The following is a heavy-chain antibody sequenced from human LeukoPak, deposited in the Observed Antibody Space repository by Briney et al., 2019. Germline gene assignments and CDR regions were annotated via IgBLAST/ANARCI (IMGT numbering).Heavy chain of an antibody. D-gene: IGHD2-2*02. J-gene: IGHJ4*02. CDR3: ARARRGYTDY. Sequence: GGSLRLSCAASGFTFDDYAMHWVRQAPGKGLEWVSGISWNSGSIGYADSVKGRFTISRDNAKNSLYLQMNSLRAEDTAVYYCARARRGYTDYWGQGTLVTVSS. CDR1: GFTFDDYA. CDR2: ISWNSGSI. V-gene: IGHV3-9*01.